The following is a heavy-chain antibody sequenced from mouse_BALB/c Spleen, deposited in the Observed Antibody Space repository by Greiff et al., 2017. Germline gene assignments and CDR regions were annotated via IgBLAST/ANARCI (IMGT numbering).Heavy chain of an antibody. J-gene: IGHJ2*01. CDR2: ISSGGSYT. V-gene: IGHV5-6*03. CDR3: ARQGDDRYYFDD. D-gene: IGHD2-12*01. Sequence: EVKLMESGGGLVQPGGSLKLSCAASGFTFSSYTMSWVRQTPDKRLEWVATISSGGSYTYYPDSVKGRFTISRDNAKNTLYLQMSSLKSEDTAMYYCARQGDDRYYFDDWGQGTTLTVSS. CDR1: GFTFSSYT.